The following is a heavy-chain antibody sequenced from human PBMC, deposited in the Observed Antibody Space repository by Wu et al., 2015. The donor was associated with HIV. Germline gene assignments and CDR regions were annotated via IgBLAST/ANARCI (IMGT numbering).Heavy chain of an antibody. J-gene: IGHJ4*02. CDR3: ARGEKTGCDY. CDR1: GYTFRNSG. D-gene: IGHD7-27*01. V-gene: IGHV1-18*01. Sequence: QVQLVQSEGEVKKPGASVKVSCKTSGYTFRNSGISWVRQAPGQGLEWMGWISGYNDNTHYPQKFQDRVTVTTDTSTTTVYMELRSLRSDDTAIYYCARGEKTGCDYWGQGTLVTVSS. CDR2: ISGYNDNT.